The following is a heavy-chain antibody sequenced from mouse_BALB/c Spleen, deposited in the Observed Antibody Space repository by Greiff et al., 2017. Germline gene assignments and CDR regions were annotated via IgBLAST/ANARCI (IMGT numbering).Heavy chain of an antibody. CDR1: GFTFTDYY. CDR3: ARDESYAHFDY. J-gene: IGHJ2*01. CDR2: IRNKANGYTT. V-gene: IGHV7-3*02. Sequence: EVKVEESGGGLVQPGGSLRLSCATSGFTFTDYYMSWVRQPPGKALEWLGFIRNKANGYTTEYSASVKGRFTISRDNSQSILYLQMNTLRAEDSATYYCARDESYAHFDYWGQGTTLTVSS. D-gene: IGHD6-5*01.